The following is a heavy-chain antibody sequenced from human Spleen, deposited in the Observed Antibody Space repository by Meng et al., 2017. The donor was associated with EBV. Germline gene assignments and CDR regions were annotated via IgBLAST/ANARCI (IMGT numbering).Heavy chain of an antibody. CDR1: GGSVSAYD. Sequence: LQQWCAGLLKPSGTLALACAVYGGSVSAYDWSWIRQPPGKGLEWIGEINHSGSTNYNPSLKSRVTISVDTSKNQFSLKLSSVTAADTAVYYCARRPDYYDSSGYPYPIDYWGQGTLVTVSS. CDR3: ARRPDYYDSSGYPYPIDY. D-gene: IGHD3-22*01. V-gene: IGHV4-34*01. J-gene: IGHJ4*02. CDR2: INHSGST.